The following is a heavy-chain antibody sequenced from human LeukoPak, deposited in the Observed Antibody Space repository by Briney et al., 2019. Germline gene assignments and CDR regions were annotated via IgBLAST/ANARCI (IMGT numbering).Heavy chain of an antibody. CDR3: ARDQTSTVTTSSLFY. J-gene: IGHJ4*02. Sequence: GGSLRLSCAASGFTFSSYAMHWVRQAPGKWLEWVAVISYDGSNKYYADSVKGRFTISRDNSKNTLYLQMNSLRAEDTAVYYCARDQTSTVTTSSLFYWGQGTLVTVSS. CDR1: GFTFSSYA. CDR2: ISYDGSNK. D-gene: IGHD4-17*01. V-gene: IGHV3-30-3*01.